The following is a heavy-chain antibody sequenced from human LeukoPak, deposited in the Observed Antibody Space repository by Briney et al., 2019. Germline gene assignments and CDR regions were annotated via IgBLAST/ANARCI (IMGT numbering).Heavy chain of an antibody. D-gene: IGHD5-18*01. J-gene: IGHJ4*02. CDR2: VSDSFNK. CDR1: GFTFSSYT. V-gene: IGHV3-48*02. CDR3: ARDGLHTAHFDY. Sequence: QPGGSLRLSCAASGFTFSSYTMNWVRQAPGKGLEWVSTVSDSFNKHYSDSVEGRFTISRDNAGNSLYLQMNSLRDEDTAVYYCARDGLHTAHFDYWGQGTLVTVSS.